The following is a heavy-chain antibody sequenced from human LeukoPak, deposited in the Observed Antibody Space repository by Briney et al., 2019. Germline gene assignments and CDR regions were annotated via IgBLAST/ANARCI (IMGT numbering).Heavy chain of an antibody. J-gene: IGHJ2*01. D-gene: IGHD3-3*02. CDR3: ARVGDHFHWNLDL. V-gene: IGHV3-53*01. CDR2: IYSGGTT. CDR1: GFTLITYY. Sequence: PGGSLRLSCAASGFTLITYYMNWVRQAPGKGLEWVSIIYSGGTTYYADSVKGRFTISRDTSKNTLSLQMNSLRAEDTAVYFCARVGDHFHWNLDLWGRGTLVTVSS.